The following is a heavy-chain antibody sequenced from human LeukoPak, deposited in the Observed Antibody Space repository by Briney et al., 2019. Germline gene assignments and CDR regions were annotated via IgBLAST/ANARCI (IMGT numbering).Heavy chain of an antibody. V-gene: IGHV3-49*03. D-gene: IGHD3-10*01. CDR3: TRASEYYYGSGSYYKAFDY. CDR2: IRSKAYGGTT. CDR1: GFTFGDYA. J-gene: IGHJ4*02. Sequence: GGSLRLSCTASGFTFGDYAMSWFRQAPGKGLEWVGFIRSKAYGGTTEYAASVKGRFTTSRDDSKSIAYLQMNSLKTEDTAVYYCTRASEYYYGSGSYYKAFDYWGQGTLVTVSS.